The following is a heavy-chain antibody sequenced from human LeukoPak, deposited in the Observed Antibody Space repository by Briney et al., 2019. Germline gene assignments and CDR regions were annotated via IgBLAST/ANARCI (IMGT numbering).Heavy chain of an antibody. CDR3: AKGRVGGWNGGDC. J-gene: IGHJ4*02. D-gene: IGHD1-1*01. CDR1: GFSFSSCA. Sequence: GGSLRLSCAASGFSFSSCAMTWVRQAPGKGLEWVSVITGGGGSTTYYADSVKGRFTISADNSKNTLYLQMHSLRAEDTAIYYCAKGRVGGWNGGDCWGQGTLVTVSS. CDR2: ITGGGGSTT. V-gene: IGHV3-23*01.